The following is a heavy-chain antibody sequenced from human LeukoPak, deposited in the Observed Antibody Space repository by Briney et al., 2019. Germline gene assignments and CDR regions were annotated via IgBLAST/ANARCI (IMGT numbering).Heavy chain of an antibody. Sequence: SAKVSCKASGYTFTGYYMHWVRQAPGQGLEWMGRINPNSGGTNYAQKFQGRVTMTRDTSISTAYMELSRLRSDDTAVYYCARDSPATMGAFDIWAQGTMVTVSS. CDR3: ARDSPATMGAFDI. V-gene: IGHV1-2*06. J-gene: IGHJ3*02. D-gene: IGHD5-12*01. CDR2: INPNSGGT. CDR1: GYTFTGYY.